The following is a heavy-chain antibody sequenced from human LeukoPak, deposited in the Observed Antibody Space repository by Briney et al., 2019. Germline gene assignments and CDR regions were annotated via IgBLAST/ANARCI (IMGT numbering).Heavy chain of an antibody. CDR3: PNTISVRRYFDY. J-gene: IGHJ4*02. CDR1: GFTFSIYA. V-gene: IGHV3-23*01. D-gene: IGHD3-3*01. CDR2: ISESGGNT. Sequence: PGGSLRLSCAASGFTFSIYAMSWVRQAPGRGLEWVSGISESGGNTYYADSVKGRFTISRDNTKNTLYLPMNCLYAEDTDLYSWPNTISVRRYFDYWGQGTLVTVSS.